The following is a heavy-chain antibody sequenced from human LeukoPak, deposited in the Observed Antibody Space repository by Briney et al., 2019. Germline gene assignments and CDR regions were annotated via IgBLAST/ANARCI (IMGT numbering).Heavy chain of an antibody. Sequence: GGSLRLSCAASGFTFSSYAMSWVRQAPGKGLEWVSAISGSGGSTYYADSVKGRFTISRDNSKNTLYLQMNSLRAEDTAVYYRAVTGYSSGWYRYWGQGTLVTVSS. V-gene: IGHV3-23*01. CDR3: AVTGYSSGWYRY. CDR2: ISGSGGST. CDR1: GFTFSSYA. D-gene: IGHD6-19*01. J-gene: IGHJ4*02.